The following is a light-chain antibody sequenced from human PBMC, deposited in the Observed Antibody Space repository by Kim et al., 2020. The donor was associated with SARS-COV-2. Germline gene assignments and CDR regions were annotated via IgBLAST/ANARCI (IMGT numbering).Light chain of an antibody. CDR3: QQYNDWPLLT. J-gene: IGKJ4*01. CDR2: GAS. V-gene: IGKV3-15*01. CDR1: QSVKNN. Sequence: SQGEKVTPSCRASQSVKNNLAWYQQRPGQAPRLLIYGASTRATDISARFSGSGSGTEFTLTIRSLQSEDVAVYYCQQYNDWPLLTFGGGTKVDIK.